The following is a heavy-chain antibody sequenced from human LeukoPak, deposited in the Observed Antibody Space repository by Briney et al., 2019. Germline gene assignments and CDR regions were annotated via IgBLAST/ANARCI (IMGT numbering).Heavy chain of an antibody. Sequence: GGSLRLSCAASGFTFSSYTMSWVRQAPGKGLEWVSPITTSDGNTYYADSVKGRFTVSRDNSKNTLYLQMNSLRAEDTAVYYCARLHLGDPHDSGRPNGSDPWGQGTLVTVSS. V-gene: IGHV3-23*01. CDR3: ARLHLGDPHDSGRPNGSDP. D-gene: IGHD3-10*01. J-gene: IGHJ5*02. CDR1: GFTFSSYT. CDR2: ITTSDGNT.